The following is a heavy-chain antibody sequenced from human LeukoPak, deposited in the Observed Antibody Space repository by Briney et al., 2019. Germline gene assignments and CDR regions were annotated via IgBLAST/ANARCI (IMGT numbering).Heavy chain of an antibody. V-gene: IGHV4-39*01. CDR3: ASPRTTYFGSGSYLPN. CDR2: IYYSGST. D-gene: IGHD3-10*01. CDR1: GGSINSSSYY. Sequence: SETLSLTCTVSGGSINSSSYYWGWIRQPPGKGLEGIGSIYYSGSTYYNPSLKSRVTISVDTSKNQFSLKRSSVTAADTAVYYCASPRTTYFGSGSYLPNWGQGTLVTVSS. J-gene: IGHJ4*02.